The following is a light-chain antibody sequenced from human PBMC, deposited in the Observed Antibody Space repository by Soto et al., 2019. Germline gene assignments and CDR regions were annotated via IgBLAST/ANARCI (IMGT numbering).Light chain of an antibody. CDR3: ASYTTSSTYV. CDR2: DVS. V-gene: IGLV2-14*01. J-gene: IGLJ1*01. CDR1: NNDVGGYSY. Sequence: QSALAQPASVSGSPGPSIPISCTGTNNDVGGYSYVSWYQQQPGKAPKLVISDVSNRPSGVSDRFSGSKSGNTASLTISGLQTEDEADYYCASYTTSSTYVFGTGTKVTVL.